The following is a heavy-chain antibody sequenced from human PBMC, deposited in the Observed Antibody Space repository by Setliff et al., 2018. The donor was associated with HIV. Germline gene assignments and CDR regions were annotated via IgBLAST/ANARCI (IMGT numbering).Heavy chain of an antibody. V-gene: IGHV3-7*03. CDR2: ISPEGNKK. Sequence: GGSLRLSCAASGFTFSDLWMYWVRQAPGKGLEWVANISPEGNKKYYVGSVKGRFTSSRDNAKSSLFLQMSGLRPEDTAVYYCARAYYSSGSDDYWGQGTLVTVSS. J-gene: IGHJ4*02. D-gene: IGHD6-19*01. CDR3: ARAYYSSGSDDY. CDR1: GFTFSDLW.